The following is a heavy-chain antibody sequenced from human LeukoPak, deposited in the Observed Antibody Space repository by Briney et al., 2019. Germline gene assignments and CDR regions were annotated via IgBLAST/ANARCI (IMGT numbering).Heavy chain of an antibody. CDR3: AKAYSSSSSGYFDY. V-gene: IGHV3-43*02. CDR1: GFTFDDYV. CDR2: ISGDGVFA. Sequence: PGGSLRLSCVASGFTFDDYVLHWVRQAPGKGLEWVSLISGDGVFAYYADSVKGRFTVSRDNSRNSLYLHMNSMRTEDTALYYCAKAYSSSSSGYFDYWGQGTLVTVSS. D-gene: IGHD6-6*01. J-gene: IGHJ4*02.